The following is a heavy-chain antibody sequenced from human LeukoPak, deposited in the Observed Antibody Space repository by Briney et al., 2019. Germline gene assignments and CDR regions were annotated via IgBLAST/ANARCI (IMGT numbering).Heavy chain of an antibody. CDR1: GFTFSSYW. Sequence: GGSLRLSCAAPGFTFSSYWMSWVRQAPGKGLEWVANIKQDGSEKYYVDSVKGRFTISRDNAKNSLYLQMNSLRAEDTAVYYCARVLRGRAITMVRGVKYYFDYWGQGTLVTVSS. CDR2: IKQDGSEK. CDR3: ARVLRGRAITMVRGVKYYFDY. D-gene: IGHD3-10*01. J-gene: IGHJ4*02. V-gene: IGHV3-7*01.